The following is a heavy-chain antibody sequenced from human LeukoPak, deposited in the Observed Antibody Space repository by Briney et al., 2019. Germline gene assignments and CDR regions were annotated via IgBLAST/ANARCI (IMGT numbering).Heavy chain of an antibody. Sequence: GGSLSPSCAASGFDFSSNWMHWVRHAPGQGLVWVSRIKGDGISTNYADSVKGRFTISRDIAKNKLYPQMNRLRAEDTGVYYCAKDHYWSIDYWGWGTVVTVSS. CDR2: IKGDGIST. D-gene: IGHD3-3*01. CDR1: GFDFSSNW. J-gene: IGHJ4*02. CDR3: AKDHYWSIDY. V-gene: IGHV3-74*01.